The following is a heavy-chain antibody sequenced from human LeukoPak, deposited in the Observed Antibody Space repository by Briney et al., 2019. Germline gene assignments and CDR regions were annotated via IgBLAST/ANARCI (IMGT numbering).Heavy chain of an antibody. CDR2: IKGDGSST. J-gene: IGHJ4*02. V-gene: IGHV3-74*01. Sequence: PGGSLRLSCAASGFTFSSYWMHWVRHTPGKGLVWVSRIKGDGSSTSYADSVKGRFTISRDNAKNSLYLQMNSLRAEDTAVYYCARDLDLFDYWGQGTLVAVSS. CDR1: GFTFSSYW. D-gene: IGHD3-9*01. CDR3: ARDLDLFDY.